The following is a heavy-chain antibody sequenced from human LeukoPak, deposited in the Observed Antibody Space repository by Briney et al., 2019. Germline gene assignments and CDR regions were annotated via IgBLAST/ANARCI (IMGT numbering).Heavy chain of an antibody. CDR1: GYTFTSYA. CDR2: ISAYNGNT. D-gene: IGHD1-14*01. V-gene: IGHV1-18*01. J-gene: IGHJ4*02. CDR3: ARLHMGPRVDFDY. Sequence: ASVKVSCKASGYTFTSYAMNWVRQAPGQGLEWMGWISAYNGNTNYAQKLQGRVTMTTDTSTSTAYMELRSLRSDGTAVYYCARLHMGPRVDFDYWGQGTLVTVSS.